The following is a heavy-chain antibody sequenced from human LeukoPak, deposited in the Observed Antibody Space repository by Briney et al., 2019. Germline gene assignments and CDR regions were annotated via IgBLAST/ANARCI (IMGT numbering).Heavy chain of an antibody. CDR3: ARIRPSGDYGDYHFDY. V-gene: IGHV2-70*11. J-gene: IGHJ4*02. Sequence: SGPTLVNPTQTLTLTCTFSGFSLSTSGMCVSWIRQPPGKALEWLARIDWDDDKYYSTSLKTRLTISKDTSKNQVVLTMTNMDPVDTATYYCARIRPSGDYGDYHFDYWGQGTLVTVSS. CDR1: GFSLSTSGMC. CDR2: IDWDDDK. D-gene: IGHD4-17*01.